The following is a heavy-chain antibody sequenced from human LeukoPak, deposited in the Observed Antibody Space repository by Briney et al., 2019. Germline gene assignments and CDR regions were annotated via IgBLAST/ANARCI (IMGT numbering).Heavy chain of an antibody. D-gene: IGHD4-23*01. CDR3: ARVTYGGNSGDAFDI. Sequence: SETLSLTCTVSGGSISSSSYYWGWIRQPPGKGLEWIGSIYYSGSTYYNPSLKSRVTISVDTSKNQLSLKLSSVAAADTAVYYCARVTYGGNSGDAFDIWGQGTMVTVSS. CDR2: IYYSGST. CDR1: GGSISSSSYY. V-gene: IGHV4-39*07. J-gene: IGHJ3*02.